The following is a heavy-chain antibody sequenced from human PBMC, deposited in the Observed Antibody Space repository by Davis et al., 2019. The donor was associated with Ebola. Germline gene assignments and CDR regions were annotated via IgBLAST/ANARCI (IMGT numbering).Heavy chain of an antibody. CDR3: AKGTTVTLYWYFDL. CDR1: GFTFSSYG. Sequence: GESLKISCAASGFTFSSYGMHWVRQAPGKGLEWVAVISYDGSNKYYADSVKGRFTISRDNSKNTLYLQMNSLRAEDTAVYYCAKGTTVTLYWYFDLWGRGTLVTVSS. J-gene: IGHJ2*01. V-gene: IGHV3-30*18. CDR2: ISYDGSNK. D-gene: IGHD4-17*01.